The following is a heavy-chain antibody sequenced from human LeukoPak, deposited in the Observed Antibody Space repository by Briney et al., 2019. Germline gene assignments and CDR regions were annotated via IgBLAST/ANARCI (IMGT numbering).Heavy chain of an antibody. CDR3: ARDKDNSRFFDY. J-gene: IGHJ4*02. D-gene: IGHD6-13*01. Sequence: GGSLKLSRAASGFTFSDYTMHWVRQAPGRGLDWVAIISFDGTTKYYAASVKGRFTISRDNSKNTLYLQMDSLRPEDTAVYYCARDKDNSRFFDYWGQGTQVTVSS. CDR1: GFTFSDYT. V-gene: IGHV3-30*04. CDR2: ISFDGTTK.